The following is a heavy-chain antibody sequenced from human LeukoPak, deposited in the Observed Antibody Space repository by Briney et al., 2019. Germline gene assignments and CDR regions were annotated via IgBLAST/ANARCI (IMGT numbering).Heavy chain of an antibody. CDR3: ARERADGVFDY. Sequence: SETLSLTCTVSGGSISGHYWSWIRQPPGKGLEWIGYIYYSGSTNYNPSLKSRVTISVDTSKNQFSLKLSSVTAADTAVYYCARERADGVFDYWGQGTLVTVSS. CDR2: IYYSGST. CDR1: GGSISGHY. V-gene: IGHV4-59*11. D-gene: IGHD5-24*01. J-gene: IGHJ4*02.